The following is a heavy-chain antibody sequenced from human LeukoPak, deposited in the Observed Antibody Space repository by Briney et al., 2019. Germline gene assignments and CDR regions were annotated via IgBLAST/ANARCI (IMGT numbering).Heavy chain of an antibody. CDR2: INAGNGNT. CDR1: GYTFTSYA. CDR3: ARSPGIYYDFWSGYQKSFYFDY. D-gene: IGHD3-3*01. V-gene: IGHV1-3*01. J-gene: IGHJ4*02. Sequence: ASVNVSCKASGYTFTSYAMHWVRQAPGRRLEWMGWINAGNGNTKYSQKFQGRVTITRDTSASTAYMELSSLRSEDTAVYYCARSPGIYYDFWSGYQKSFYFDYWGQGTLVTVSS.